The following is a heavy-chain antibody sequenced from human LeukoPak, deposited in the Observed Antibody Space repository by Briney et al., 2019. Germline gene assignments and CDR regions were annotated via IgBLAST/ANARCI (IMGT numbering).Heavy chain of an antibody. CDR2: IYYSGST. Sequence: SETLSLTCTVSGGSISSSSYYWGWIRQPPGKVREWIGSIYYSGSTYYNPSLNSRVTISVDTSNNQYSLKLSSVTAADTAVYYCARVLGGSGWYNDWGQGTLVTVSS. CDR1: GGSISSSSYY. V-gene: IGHV4-39*07. J-gene: IGHJ4*02. D-gene: IGHD6-19*01. CDR3: ARVLGGSGWYND.